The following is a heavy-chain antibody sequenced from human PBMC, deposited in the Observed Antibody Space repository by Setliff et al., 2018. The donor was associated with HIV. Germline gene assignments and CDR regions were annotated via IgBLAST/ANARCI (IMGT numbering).Heavy chain of an antibody. CDR2: ISGTATTI. V-gene: IGHV3-11*01. J-gene: IGHJ4*02. Sequence: LRLSCAASGFTFSDHYMSWIRQAPGKGLEWASSISGTATTIYSADSVKGRFTISRDNAKNSLFLQMNSLRAEDTAVYHCTTGSSSLCSWKTGCYFDYWGQGTLVTVSS. D-gene: IGHD6-13*01. CDR3: TTGSSSLCSWKTGCYFDY. CDR1: GFTFSDHY.